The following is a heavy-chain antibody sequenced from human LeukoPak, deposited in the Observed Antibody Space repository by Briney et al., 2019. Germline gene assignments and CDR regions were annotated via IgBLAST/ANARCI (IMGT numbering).Heavy chain of an antibody. V-gene: IGHV1-8*03. CDR3: ARGLRRITIFGVVIIGFDP. D-gene: IGHD3-3*01. J-gene: IGHJ5*02. CDR2: MNPNSGNT. CDR1: GYTFTSYD. Sequence: GASVKVSCKASGYTFTSYDINWVRQATGQGLEWMGWMNPNSGNTGYAQKFQGRVTITRNTSISTAYMELSSLRSADTDMYYCARGLRRITIFGVVIIGFDPWGQGPLVTASS.